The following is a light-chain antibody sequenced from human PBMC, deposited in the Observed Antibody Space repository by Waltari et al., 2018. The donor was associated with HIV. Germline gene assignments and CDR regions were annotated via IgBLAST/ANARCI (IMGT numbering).Light chain of an antibody. CDR2: WAS. J-gene: IGKJ2*01. CDR3: QQYYSTPRT. CDR1: QSVLYSSNNNNY. V-gene: IGKV4-1*01. Sequence: DIVMTQSPDSLAVSLGERATINCKSSQSVLYSSNNNNYLAWYQQKPGQPPKLLIYWASTRESGVPDRFSGSGSGTEFTLTISSLQAEDVAVYYCQQYYSTPRTFGQGTKLEIK.